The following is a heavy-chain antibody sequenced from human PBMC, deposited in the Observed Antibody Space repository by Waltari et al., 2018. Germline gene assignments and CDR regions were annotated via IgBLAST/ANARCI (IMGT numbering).Heavy chain of an antibody. CDR3: ARGVAAAGNSFYYYYMDV. J-gene: IGHJ6*03. CDR2: IYTSGST. V-gene: IGHV4-4*07. Sequence: QVQLQESGPGLVKPSETLSLTCTVSGGSISSYYWSWIRQPAGKGLEWIGRIYTSGSTNYNPSLKSRVTMSGDTSKNQFSLKLSSVTAADTAVYYCARGVAAAGNSFYYYYMDVWGQGTTVTISS. CDR1: GGSISSYY. D-gene: IGHD6-13*01.